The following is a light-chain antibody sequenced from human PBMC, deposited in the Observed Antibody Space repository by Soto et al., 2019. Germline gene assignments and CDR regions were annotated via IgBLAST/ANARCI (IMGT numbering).Light chain of an antibody. V-gene: IGLV2-8*01. J-gene: IGLJ2*01. CDR1: RSDIGGYNY. Sequence: QSVLTQPPSASGSPGQSVTISCTGTRSDIGGYNYVSWYQQHPGKAPKLMIYEVSKRPSGVPDRFSGSKSGNTASLTVSGLQAEDEADYYCNSYAGSNNPVFGGGTKVTVL. CDR3: NSYAGSNNPV. CDR2: EVS.